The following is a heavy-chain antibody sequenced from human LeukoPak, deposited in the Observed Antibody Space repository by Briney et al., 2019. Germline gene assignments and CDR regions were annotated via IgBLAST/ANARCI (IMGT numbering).Heavy chain of an antibody. D-gene: IGHD3-3*01. CDR1: GFTFSSYA. V-gene: IGHV3-23*01. J-gene: IGHJ4*02. CDR2: ISGSGGST. Sequence: GSLRLSCAASGFTFSSYAMSWVRQAPGKGLEWVSAISGSGGSTYYADSVKGRFTISRDNSKNTLYLQMNSLRAEDTAVYYCAKDPSYDFWSGYYTLSFDYWGQGTLVTVSS. CDR3: AKDPSYDFWSGYYTLSFDY.